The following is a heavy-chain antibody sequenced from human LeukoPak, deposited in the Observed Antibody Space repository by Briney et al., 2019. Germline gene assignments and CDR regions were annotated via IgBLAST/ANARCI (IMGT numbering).Heavy chain of an antibody. Sequence: GGSLRLSCAASGFTFDDYSIHWVRQGPGKGLERVSLISGNGGRTYYADSVKGRFSISRDRTRNSLYLQMNSLRTEDTALYYCVKSHSSGDYGYFDYWGRGALVTVSS. V-gene: IGHV3-43*02. J-gene: IGHJ4*02. CDR1: GFTFDDYS. D-gene: IGHD3-22*01. CDR3: VKSHSSGDYGYFDY. CDR2: ISGNGGRT.